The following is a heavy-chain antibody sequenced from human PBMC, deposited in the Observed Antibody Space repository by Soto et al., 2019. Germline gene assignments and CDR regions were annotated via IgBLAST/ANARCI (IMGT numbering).Heavy chain of an antibody. Sequence: ASVKVSCKASGYTFSDSYVHWVRQAPGQGLEWMGWINPYSGATNYAQKFQGRVTITADESTSTAFMELSSLRSEDTAVYYCASGAFLAYCGGDCYPWHFDYWGQGTLVTVS. D-gene: IGHD2-21*02. CDR1: GYTFSDSY. V-gene: IGHV1-2*02. CDR2: INPYSGAT. CDR3: ASGAFLAYCGGDCYPWHFDY. J-gene: IGHJ4*02.